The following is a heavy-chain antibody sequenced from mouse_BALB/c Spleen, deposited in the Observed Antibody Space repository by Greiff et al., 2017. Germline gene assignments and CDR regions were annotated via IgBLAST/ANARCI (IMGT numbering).Heavy chain of an antibody. CDR2: ISDGGSYT. J-gene: IGHJ2*01. CDR1: GFTFSDYY. V-gene: IGHV5-4*02. CDR3: ARDPYYGSSY. D-gene: IGHD1-1*01. Sequence: EVKLVESGGGLVKPGGSLKLSCAASGFTFSDYYMYWVRQTPEKRLEWVATISDGGSYTYYPDSVKGRFTISRDNAKNNLYLQMSSLKSEDTAMYYCARDPYYGSSYWGQGTTLTVSS.